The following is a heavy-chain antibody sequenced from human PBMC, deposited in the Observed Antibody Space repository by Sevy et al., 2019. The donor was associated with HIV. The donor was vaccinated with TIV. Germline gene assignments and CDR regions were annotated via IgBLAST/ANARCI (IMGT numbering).Heavy chain of an antibody. Sequence: GGSLRLSCAASGFTFSNAWMSWVRQAPGKGLEWVGRIKSKTDGGTTDYAAPVKGRFTISRDDSKNTLYLQMNSLKTEDTAVYYCTTDRVDGTNEGVGYWGQGTLVTVSS. D-gene: IGHD1-1*01. J-gene: IGHJ4*02. CDR2: IKSKTDGGTT. V-gene: IGHV3-15*01. CDR3: TTDRVDGTNEGVGY. CDR1: GFTFSNAW.